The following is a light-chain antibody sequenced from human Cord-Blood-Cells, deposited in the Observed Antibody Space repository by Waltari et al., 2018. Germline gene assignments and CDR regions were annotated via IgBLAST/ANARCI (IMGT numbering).Light chain of an antibody. CDR3: QQSYSTPQT. V-gene: IGKV1-39*01. J-gene: IGKJ1*01. CDR1: HSIRSY. Sequence: DIHMTQSPSPLSAPVGDRATITCRASHSIRSYLHWYQQKPGKTPKLLIYAASSLQSGVPSRFSGSGSGTDFTLTISSLQPEDFATYYCQQSYSTPQTFGQGTKVEIK. CDR2: AAS.